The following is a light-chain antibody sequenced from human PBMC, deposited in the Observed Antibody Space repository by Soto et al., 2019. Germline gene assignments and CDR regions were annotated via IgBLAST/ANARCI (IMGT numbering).Light chain of an antibody. CDR2: GAS. J-gene: IGKJ2*01. V-gene: IGKV3-20*01. Sequence: IVLTQSPGTLSLSPGERATLSCWASQNVRFNYLAWYQQKPGQAPRLLIYGASARATGISDRFSGSGSGTDFTLTISRLEPEDFAVYYCQQSGTSSYTFGQGTKLEIK. CDR1: QNVRFNY. CDR3: QQSGTSSYT.